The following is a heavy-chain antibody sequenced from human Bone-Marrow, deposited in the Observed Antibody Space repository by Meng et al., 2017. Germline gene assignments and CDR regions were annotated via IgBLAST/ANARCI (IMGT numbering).Heavy chain of an antibody. Sequence: SETLSLTCAVSGYSISSGYYWGWIRQPPGKGLEWIGSIYYSGSTYYNPSLKSRVTISVDTSKNQFSLKLSSVTAADTAVYYCARDSPRSYGMDVWGQGTTVTVSS. CDR2: IYYSGST. CDR3: ARDSPRSYGMDV. V-gene: IGHV4-38-2*02. CDR1: GYSISSGYY. J-gene: IGHJ6*02.